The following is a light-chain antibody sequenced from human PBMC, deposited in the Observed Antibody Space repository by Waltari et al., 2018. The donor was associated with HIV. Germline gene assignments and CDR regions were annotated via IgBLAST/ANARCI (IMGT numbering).Light chain of an antibody. CDR2: KDT. CDR3: HSEDTTGTAF. Sequence: SSDLTQVPSASVSPGRPATLTCPGYGLSSHNVNCYRQKTGQAPVLVSYKDTERPSDIPERFSGVTSGTTVTLTISGVHAEDEAEYFGHSEDTTGTAFFGEGTRL. J-gene: IGLJ2*01. CDR1: GLSSHN. V-gene: IGLV3-25*03.